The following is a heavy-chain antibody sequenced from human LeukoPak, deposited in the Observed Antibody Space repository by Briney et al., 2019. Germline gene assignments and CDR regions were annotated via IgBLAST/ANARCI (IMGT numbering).Heavy chain of an antibody. CDR3: ARGRSIAARPSWFDP. CDR2: IIPIFGTA. V-gene: IGHV1-69*13. CDR1: GGTFSSYA. Sequence: GASVKVSCKASGGTFSSYAISWVRQAPGQGLGWMGGIIPIFGTANYAQKFQGRVTITADESTSTAYMELSSLRSEDTAVYYCARGRSIAARPSWFDPWGQGTLVTVSS. D-gene: IGHD6-6*01. J-gene: IGHJ5*02.